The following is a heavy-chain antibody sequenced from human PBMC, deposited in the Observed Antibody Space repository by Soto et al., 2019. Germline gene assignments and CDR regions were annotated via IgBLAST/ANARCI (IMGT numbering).Heavy chain of an antibody. CDR3: ARARWFDP. CDR2: INHSGRT. V-gene: IGHV4-34*01. J-gene: IGHJ5*02. Sequence: QVQLQQWGAGLLKPSETLSLTCAVYGGSFSGYYWSWIRQPPGKGLEWIGEINHSGRTNYNPSLKSRVTISVDTSKNQFSLKLSSVTAADTAVYYCARARWFDPWGQGTLVTVSS. CDR1: GGSFSGYY.